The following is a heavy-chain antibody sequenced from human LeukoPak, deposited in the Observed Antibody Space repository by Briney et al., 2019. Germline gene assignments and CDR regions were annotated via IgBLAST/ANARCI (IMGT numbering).Heavy chain of an antibody. CDR3: ATVGVYDFWSGYHNYFDY. D-gene: IGHD3-3*01. J-gene: IGHJ4*02. CDR2: FDPEDGET. Sequence: ASVKVSCKVSGYTLTELSMHWVRQAPGKGLEWMGGFDPEDGETIYAQKFQGRVTMTEDTSTDTAYMELSSLRSEDTAVYYCATVGVYDFWSGYHNYFDYWGQGTLVTVSS. CDR1: GYTLTELS. V-gene: IGHV1-24*01.